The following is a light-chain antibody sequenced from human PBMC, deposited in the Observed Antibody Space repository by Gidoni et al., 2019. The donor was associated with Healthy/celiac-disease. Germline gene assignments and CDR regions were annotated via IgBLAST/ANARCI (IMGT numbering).Light chain of an antibody. J-gene: IGKJ4*01. Sequence: EMVLTQSPATLSLSPGERATLSCRASQSVSSSYLGWYQQKPGQAPRLLIYGAASRATGIPDRFSGSGSGTDFTITISRLEPEDFAVYYCQQYGSPLTFGGGTKVEIK. V-gene: IGKV3-20*01. CDR3: QQYGSPLT. CDR2: GAA. CDR1: QSVSSSY.